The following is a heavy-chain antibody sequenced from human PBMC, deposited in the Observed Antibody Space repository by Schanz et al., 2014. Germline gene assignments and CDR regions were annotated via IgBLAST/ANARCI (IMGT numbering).Heavy chain of an antibody. CDR3: ARENLNWEAFDI. J-gene: IGHJ3*02. V-gene: IGHV3-23*04. CDR1: GFSFRNFA. CDR2: IDADGNST. D-gene: IGHD7-27*01. Sequence: EVQLVESGGGLVQPGGSLRLSCAASGFSFRNFAMSWVRQAPGKGLEWVSRIDADGNSTSYADSVKGRFTISRDNSKNTLYLQMNSLRAEDTAVYYCARENLNWEAFDIWGQGTVVTVSS.